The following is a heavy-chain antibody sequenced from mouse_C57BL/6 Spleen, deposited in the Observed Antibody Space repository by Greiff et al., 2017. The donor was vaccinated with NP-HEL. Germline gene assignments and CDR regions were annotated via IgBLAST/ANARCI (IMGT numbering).Heavy chain of an antibody. CDR1: GFTFSDYG. CDR3: ARSSSFAY. CDR2: ISSGSSTI. D-gene: IGHD1-1*01. Sequence: EVQLVESGGGLVKPGGSLKLSCAASGFTFSDYGMHWVRQAPGKGLEWVAYISSGSSTIYYADTVKGRFTIPRDNAKNTLFLQMTSLGSEDTARYYCARSSSFAYWGQGTLVTVSA. V-gene: IGHV5-17*01. J-gene: IGHJ3*01.